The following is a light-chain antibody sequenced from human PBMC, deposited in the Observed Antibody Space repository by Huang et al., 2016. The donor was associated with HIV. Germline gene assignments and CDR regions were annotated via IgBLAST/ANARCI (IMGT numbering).Light chain of an antibody. CDR2: GAA. CDR3: QQYNSWPPWT. CDR1: QSIGN. J-gene: IGKJ1*01. Sequence: EIVVTQSPVTLSASPGETVTLSCRASQSIGNLAWYQQKPGQAPRLLIYGAATRVIGIPDMFSGSESGTECTLTISSLQSGDFAVYFCQQYNSWPPWTFGQGTKVDIK. V-gene: IGKV3-15*01.